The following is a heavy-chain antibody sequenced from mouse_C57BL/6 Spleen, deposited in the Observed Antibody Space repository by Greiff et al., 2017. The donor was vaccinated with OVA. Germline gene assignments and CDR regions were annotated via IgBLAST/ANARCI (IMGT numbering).Heavy chain of an antibody. Sequence: QVQLQQPGPELVKPGASVKLSCKASGYTFTSYWMHWVKQRPGQGLEWIGMIHPNSGSTNYNEKFKSKATLTVDKSSSTAYMQLSSLTSEDSAVYYCASDYAYDWFAYWGQVTMVTVSA. CDR3: ASDYAYDWFAY. CDR2: IHPNSGST. V-gene: IGHV1-64*01. J-gene: IGHJ3*01. D-gene: IGHD2-2*01. CDR1: GYTFTSYW.